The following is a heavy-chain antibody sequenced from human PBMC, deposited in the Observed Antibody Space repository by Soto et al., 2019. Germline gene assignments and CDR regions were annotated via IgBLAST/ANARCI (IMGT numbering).Heavy chain of an antibody. D-gene: IGHD2-2*01. CDR3: ARGLTREEPWYFGL. Sequence: QAQLQQWGAGLLKPSEALSLTCAVSNGSFSGYYGSWIRQPPGKGLEWIGEIAHSGSTNYSPSLKSRVTMSVDTSKNQFSLKLTSVTAADTAVYYCARGLTREEPWYFGLWGRGTFVTVSS. CDR2: IAHSGST. V-gene: IGHV4-34*01. CDR1: NGSFSGYY. J-gene: IGHJ2*01.